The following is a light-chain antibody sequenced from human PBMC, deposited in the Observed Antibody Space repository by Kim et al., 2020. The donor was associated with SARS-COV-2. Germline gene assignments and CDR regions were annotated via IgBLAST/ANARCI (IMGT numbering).Light chain of an antibody. CDR1: RSEVVGYNS. J-gene: IGLJ3*02. Sequence: GQRKARSCTGPRSEVVGYNSASWYHQYPARVPTLMIQDVTKQHAGVSHRFSGSKSGNTASLTISGHQTGDEADYYCTSYTSSRTWVFGGGTQLTVL. CDR3: TSYTSSRTWV. CDR2: DVT. V-gene: IGLV2-14*03.